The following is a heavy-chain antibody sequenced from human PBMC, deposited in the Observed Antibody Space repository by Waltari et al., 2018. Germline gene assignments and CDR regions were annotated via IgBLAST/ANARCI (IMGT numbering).Heavy chain of an antibody. Sequence: EVQLVESGGGLIQPGGSLRLSCAASGFTVSSNYMSWVRQAPGKGLEWVSVIYSGGSTYYADSVKGRFTISRDNSKNTLYLQMNSLRAEDTAVYYCARVDYYDSSGYTEDIWGQGTMVTVSS. CDR3: ARVDYYDSSGYTEDI. D-gene: IGHD3-22*01. J-gene: IGHJ3*02. CDR2: IYSGGST. CDR1: GFTVSSNY. V-gene: IGHV3-53*01.